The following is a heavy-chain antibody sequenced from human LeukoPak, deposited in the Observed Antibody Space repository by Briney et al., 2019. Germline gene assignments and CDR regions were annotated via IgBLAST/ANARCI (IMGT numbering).Heavy chain of an antibody. CDR2: IYYSGST. V-gene: IGHV4-39*02. D-gene: IGHD6-13*01. CDR3: ATYSSSWYGGGNWLDP. CDR1: GGSISSSSYY. Sequence: SETLSLTCTVSGGSISSSSYYWGWIRQPPGKGLEWIGSIYYSGSTYYNPSLKSRVTISVDTSKNHFSLKLSSVTAADTAVYYCATYSSSWYGGGNWLDPWGQGTLVTVSS. J-gene: IGHJ5*02.